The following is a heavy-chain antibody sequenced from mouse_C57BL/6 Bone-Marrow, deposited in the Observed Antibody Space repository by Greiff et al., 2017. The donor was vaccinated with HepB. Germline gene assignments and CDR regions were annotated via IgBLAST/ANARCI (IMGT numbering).Heavy chain of an antibody. CDR3: SNYGGLYYAMDY. Sequence: EVKVVESGAELVKPGASVKLSCTASGFNIKDYYMHWVKQRTEQGLEWIGRIDPEDGETKYAPKFQGKATITADTSSNTAYLQLSSLTSEDTAVYYCSNYGGLYYAMDYWGQGTSVTVSS. V-gene: IGHV14-2*01. J-gene: IGHJ4*01. CDR1: GFNIKDYY. CDR2: IDPEDGET. D-gene: IGHD1-1*01.